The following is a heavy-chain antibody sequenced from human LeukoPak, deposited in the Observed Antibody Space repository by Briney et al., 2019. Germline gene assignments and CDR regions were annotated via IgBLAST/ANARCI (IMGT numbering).Heavy chain of an antibody. D-gene: IGHD6-19*01. CDR2: IHSGGST. CDR3: ASLAGDI. V-gene: IGHV3-66*02. CDR1: GFTVSSHY. J-gene: IGHJ3*02. Sequence: GGSLRLSCAASGFTVSSHYMSWVRQAPGKGLEWVSVIHSGGSTYHADSVKGRFTISRDSSKNTVYLQMNSMRVEDTAVYYCASLAGDIWDQGTMVTVS.